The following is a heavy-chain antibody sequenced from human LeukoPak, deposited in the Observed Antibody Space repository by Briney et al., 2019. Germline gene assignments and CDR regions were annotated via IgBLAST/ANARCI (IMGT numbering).Heavy chain of an antibody. CDR1: GFTFSNYA. CDR2: IGGSGGMT. CDR3: AKWGGDSGAEQWLVLDY. V-gene: IGHV3-23*01. J-gene: IGHJ4*02. Sequence: SGGSLRLSCAASGFTFSNYAMGWVRQAPGKGLDWVSGIGGSGGMTYYADSVKGRFTISRDNSKNTVYLEMNSLRVEDTAIYYCAKWGGDSGAEQWLVLDYWGQGTLVTVSS. D-gene: IGHD6-19*01.